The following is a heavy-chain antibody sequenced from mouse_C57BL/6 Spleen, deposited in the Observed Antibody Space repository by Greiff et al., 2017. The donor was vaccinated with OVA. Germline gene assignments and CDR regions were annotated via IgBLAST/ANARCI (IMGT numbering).Heavy chain of an antibody. CDR1: GYTFTDYE. J-gene: IGHJ2*01. Sequence: VQLQQSGAELVRPGASVTLSCKASGYTFTDYEMHWVKQTPVHGLEWIGAIDPETGGTAYNQKFKGKAILTADKSSSTAYMELRSLTSEDSAVYYCTRRGVYDYEGYFDYWGQGTTLTVSS. D-gene: IGHD2-4*01. V-gene: IGHV1-15*01. CDR3: TRRGVYDYEGYFDY. CDR2: IDPETGGT.